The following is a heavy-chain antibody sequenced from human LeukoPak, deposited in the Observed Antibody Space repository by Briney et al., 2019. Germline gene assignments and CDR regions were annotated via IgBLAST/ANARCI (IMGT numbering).Heavy chain of an antibody. CDR2: IYAGDSST. Sequence: HGESLKISCKGSGFTFTTYSFAWVRQMPGKGLEWMGVIYAGDSSTRYSPSFQGQVTNSVDKSISTAYLQWSSLKASDSAIYYCARHSCYDSWGQGTLVTVSS. CDR1: GFTFTTYS. CDR3: ARHSCYDS. D-gene: IGHD3-16*01. J-gene: IGHJ4*02. V-gene: IGHV5-51*01.